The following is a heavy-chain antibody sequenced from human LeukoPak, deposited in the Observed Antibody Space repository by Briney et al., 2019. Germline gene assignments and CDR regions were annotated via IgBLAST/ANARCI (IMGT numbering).Heavy chain of an antibody. CDR1: GYTVTSYG. CDR3: ARDYDFCFDY. Sequence: GASVKVSCTASGYTVTSYGISLVRQAAGQGLEWMGWISAYNGNTNYAQKLQGRVTMTTDTSTSTAYMELRSLRSDDTAVYYCARDYDFCFDYWGQGTLVTVSS. D-gene: IGHD3-3*01. J-gene: IGHJ4*02. CDR2: ISAYNGNT. V-gene: IGHV1-18*01.